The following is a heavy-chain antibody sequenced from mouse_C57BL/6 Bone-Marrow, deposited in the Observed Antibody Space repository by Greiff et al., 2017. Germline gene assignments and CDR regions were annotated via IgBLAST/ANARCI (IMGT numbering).Heavy chain of an antibody. J-gene: IGHJ1*03. V-gene: IGHV1-7*01. D-gene: IGHD1-1*02. CDR2: INPSSGYT. CDR1: GYTFTSYW. Sequence: VQGVESGAELAKPGASVKLSCKASGYTFTSYWMHWVKQRPGQGLEWIGYINPSSGYTKYNQKFKDKATLTAAKSSSTAYMQLSSLTYEDSAVYYGARRDYGYWYCDVWGTGTTVTVSS. CDR3: ARRDYGYWYCDV.